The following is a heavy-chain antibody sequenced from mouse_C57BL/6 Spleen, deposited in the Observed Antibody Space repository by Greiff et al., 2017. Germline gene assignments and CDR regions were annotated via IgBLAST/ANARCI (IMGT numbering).Heavy chain of an antibody. J-gene: IGHJ4*01. CDR1: GYTFTSYW. V-gene: IGHV1-53*01. D-gene: IGHD1-2*01. CDR2: INPSNGGT. CDR3: ARQDYGYYAMDY. Sequence: QVHVKQPGTELVKPGASVKLSCKASGYTFTSYWMHWVKQRPGQGLEWIGNINPSNGGTNYNEKFKSKATLTVDKSSSTAYMQLSSLTSEDSAVYYCARQDYGYYAMDYWGQGTSVTVSS.